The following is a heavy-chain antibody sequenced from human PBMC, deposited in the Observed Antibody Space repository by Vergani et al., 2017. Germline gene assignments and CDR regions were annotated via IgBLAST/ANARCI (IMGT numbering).Heavy chain of an antibody. CDR1: GFTFSSYA. CDR3: AKGSIVGASFEDY. CDR2: ISGSGGST. D-gene: IGHD1-26*01. J-gene: IGHJ4*02. V-gene: IGHV3-23*04. Sequence: EVQLVESGGGLVKPGGSLRLSCVASGFTFSSYAMSWVRQAPGKGLEWVSAISGSGGSTYYADSVKGRFTISRDNSKNMLYLQMNSLRAEDTAVYYCAKGSIVGASFEDYWGQGTLVTVSS.